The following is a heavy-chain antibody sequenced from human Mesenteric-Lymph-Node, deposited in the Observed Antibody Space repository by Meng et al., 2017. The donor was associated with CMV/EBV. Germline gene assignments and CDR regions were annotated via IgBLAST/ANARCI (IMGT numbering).Heavy chain of an antibody. Sequence: CAVSGGSISSTNLWRWVRQPPGKGLEWIGEIYHSGSTNYNPSLKSRVAISVDKSKNQFSLKLSSVTAADTAVYYCASAPGWELPFDYWGQGTLVTVSS. V-gene: IGHV4-4*02. CDR3: ASAPGWELPFDY. D-gene: IGHD1-26*01. CDR2: IYHSGST. CDR1: GGSISSTNL. J-gene: IGHJ4*02.